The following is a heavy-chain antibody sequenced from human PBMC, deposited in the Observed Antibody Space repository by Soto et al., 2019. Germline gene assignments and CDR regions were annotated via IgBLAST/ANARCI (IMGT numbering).Heavy chain of an antibody. V-gene: IGHV3-30-3*01. CDR3: ARDEVVVVPSAMGGYYYYGMDV. J-gene: IGHJ6*02. CDR2: ISYDGSNK. CDR1: GFTFSSYA. D-gene: IGHD2-2*01. Sequence: GGSLRLSCAASGFTFSSYAMHWVRQAPGKGLEWVAVISYDGSNKYYADSVKGRFTISRDNSKNKLYLQMNSLRAEATAVYYGARDEVVVVPSAMGGYYYYGMDVWGQGTTVTVSS.